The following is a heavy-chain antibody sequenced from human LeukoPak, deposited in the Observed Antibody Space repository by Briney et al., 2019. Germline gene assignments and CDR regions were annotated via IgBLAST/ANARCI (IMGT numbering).Heavy chain of an antibody. J-gene: IGHJ4*02. CDR2: ISSSSSYI. CDR1: GFTFSSYS. CDR3: ARTSVTMIDFLGDY. Sequence: GGSLRLSCAASGFTFSSYSMNWVRQAPGKGLEWVSSISSSSSYIYYADSVKGRFTISRDNAKNSLYLQMNSLRAEDTAVYYCARTSVTMIDFLGDYWGQGTLVTVSS. V-gene: IGHV3-21*01. D-gene: IGHD3-22*01.